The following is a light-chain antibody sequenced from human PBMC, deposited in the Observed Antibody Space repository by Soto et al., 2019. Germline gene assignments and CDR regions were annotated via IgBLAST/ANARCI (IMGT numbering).Light chain of an antibody. CDR3: SSYTSSSTLV. CDR2: DVS. CDR1: SSNVGGYNY. V-gene: IGLV2-14*01. Sequence: QSALTQPGSVSGSPGQSITISCTGTSSNVGGYNYVSWYQQHPGKAPKLMIYDVSSRPSGVSNRFSGSKSGNTASLTISGLQAEDEADYYCSSYTSSSTLVFGTGTKVTVL. J-gene: IGLJ1*01.